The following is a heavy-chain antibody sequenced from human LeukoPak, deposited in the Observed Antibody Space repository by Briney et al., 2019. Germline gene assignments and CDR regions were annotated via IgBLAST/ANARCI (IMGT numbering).Heavy chain of an antibody. CDR3: ARDYADYVGYFFFDY. Sequence: GGSLRLSCAASGFTLNNYAMNWVRQAPGKGLEWVSSSSGGGETTYYADSAKGRFTISRDNSQNTLYLQMNSLRAEDTAVYYCARDYADYVGYFFFDYWGQGTLVTVSS. CDR1: GFTLNNYA. V-gene: IGHV3-23*01. J-gene: IGHJ4*02. CDR2: SSGGGETT. D-gene: IGHD4-17*01.